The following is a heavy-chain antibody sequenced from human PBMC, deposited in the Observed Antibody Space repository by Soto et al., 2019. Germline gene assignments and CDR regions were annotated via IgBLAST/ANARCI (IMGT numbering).Heavy chain of an antibody. V-gene: IGHV3-30-3*01. J-gene: IGHJ4*02. Sequence: QVQLVESGGGVVQPGRSLRLSCAASGFTFSSYAMHWVRQAPGKGLEWVAVISYDGSNKYYADSVKGRFTISRDNSKNTLYLQMNSLRAEDTAVYYCARDISSSWYDFGISYFDYWGQGTLVTVSS. CDR2: ISYDGSNK. CDR1: GFTFSSYA. CDR3: ARDISSSWYDFGISYFDY. D-gene: IGHD6-13*01.